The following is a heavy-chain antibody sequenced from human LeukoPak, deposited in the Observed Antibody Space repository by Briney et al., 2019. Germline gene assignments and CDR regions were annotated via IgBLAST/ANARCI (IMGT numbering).Heavy chain of an antibody. V-gene: IGHV4-4*07. CDR2: IYPRGST. J-gene: IGHJ3*02. CDR1: GGSISNYY. CDR3: ARGRYCTATTCDAGGDAFDI. Sequence: SETLSLTCTVSGGSISNYYWSWIRQPAGKGLEWIGRIYPRGSTTYSSSLKSRVTMSADTSKNHFSLNLTSLTAADTAVYYCARGRYCTATTCDAGGDAFDIWGQGTMVTVSS. D-gene: IGHD2-2*01.